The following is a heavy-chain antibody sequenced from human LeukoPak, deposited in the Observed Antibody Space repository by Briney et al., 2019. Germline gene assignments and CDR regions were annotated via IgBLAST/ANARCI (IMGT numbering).Heavy chain of an antibody. V-gene: IGHV4-59*01. CDR1: GGSFSGYY. J-gene: IGHJ4*02. CDR3: ASGSYYDFDY. D-gene: IGHD1-26*01. Sequence: SETLSLTCAVYGGSFSGYYWSWIRQPPGKGLEWIGYIYYSGSTNYNPSLKSRVTISVDTSKNQFSLKLSSVTAADTAVYYCASGSYYDFDYWGQGTLVTVSS. CDR2: IYYSGST.